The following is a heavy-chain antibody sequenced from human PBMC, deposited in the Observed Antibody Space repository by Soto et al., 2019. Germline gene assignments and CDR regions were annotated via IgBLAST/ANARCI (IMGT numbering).Heavy chain of an antibody. D-gene: IGHD3-3*01. J-gene: IGHJ4*02. CDR2: IIPYFGAA. V-gene: IGHV1-69*01. CDR3: AKARGVTTWAFDN. Sequence: QVQLVQSGAEVKKPGSSMKVACKVSGDTFSNSAINWVRQAPGRGLEWLGGIIPYFGAADAAPTFQGRATITADDATSTVYMELTNLRNEDSAVYYGAKARGVTTWAFDNWGQGTLVTVSS. CDR1: GDTFSNSA.